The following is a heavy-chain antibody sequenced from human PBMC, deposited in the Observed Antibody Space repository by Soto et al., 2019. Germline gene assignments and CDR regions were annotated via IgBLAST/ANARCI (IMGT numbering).Heavy chain of an antibody. D-gene: IGHD3-3*01. J-gene: IGHJ6*02. CDR3: ARDPKIKYDFWSGYSPHYYGMDV. CDR2: IIPMFGTA. CDR1: GGTFSSYA. V-gene: IGHV1-69*13. Sequence: SVKVSCKASGGTFSSYANSWVRQAPGQGLEWMGGIIPMFGTANYAQELQGRVTITADESTSTAYMERSSRRSEDTAVYYCARDPKIKYDFWSGYSPHYYGMDVWGQGTTVTVSS.